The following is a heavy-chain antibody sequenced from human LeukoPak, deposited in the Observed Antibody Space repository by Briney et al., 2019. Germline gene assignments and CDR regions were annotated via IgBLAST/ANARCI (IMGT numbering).Heavy chain of an antibody. CDR1: GYTFTSYG. V-gene: IGHV1-18*01. Sequence: ASVKVSCKASGYTFTSYGISWVRQAPGQGLEWMGWISAYNGNTNYAQKLQGRVTMTTDTSTSTAYMELRSLRSDDTAVYYCARDGGQQWLTNYYSYGMDVWGQGTTVTVSS. CDR3: ARDGGQQWLTNYYSYGMDV. D-gene: IGHD6-19*01. CDR2: ISAYNGNT. J-gene: IGHJ6*02.